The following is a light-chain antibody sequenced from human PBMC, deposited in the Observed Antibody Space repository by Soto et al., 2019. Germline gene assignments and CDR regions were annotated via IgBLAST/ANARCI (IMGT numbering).Light chain of an antibody. V-gene: IGKV1-39*01. CDR3: QQSYSTPPT. CDR1: QSISSY. Sequence: DIQMTQSPSSLSASVGDRVTITCRASQSISSYLNWYQQKPGEAPKLLIHAASSLQGGVPSRFSGSGSGTDCTLTISSLQPGDFATYSCQQSYSTPPTFGQGTKVEIK. J-gene: IGKJ1*01. CDR2: AAS.